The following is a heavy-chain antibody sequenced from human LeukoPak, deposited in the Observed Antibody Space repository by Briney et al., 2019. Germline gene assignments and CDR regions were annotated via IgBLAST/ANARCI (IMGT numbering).Heavy chain of an antibody. CDR3: AKGDATIFGVVITPYYYYMDV. CDR2: ISGSGGST. V-gene: IGHV3-23*01. CDR1: GFTFGDYA. J-gene: IGHJ6*03. Sequence: SGGSLRLSCTASGFTFGDYAMSWVRQAPGKGLEWVSAISGSGGSTYYADSVKGRFTISRDNSKNTLYLQMNSLRAEDTAVYYCAKGDATIFGVVITPYYYYMDVWGKGTTVTVSS. D-gene: IGHD3-3*01.